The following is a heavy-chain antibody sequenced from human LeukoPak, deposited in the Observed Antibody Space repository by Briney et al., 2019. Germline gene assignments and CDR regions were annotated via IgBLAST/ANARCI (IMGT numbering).Heavy chain of an antibody. Sequence: GGSLRLSCAASGFTFSSYWMHWVRQAPGKGLVWVSRITSDGSSTSYADSVKGRSTISRDNAKNTLYLQMNSLRAEDTAVYYCARDGGDDAFDVWVQVTMVNV. V-gene: IGHV3-74*01. CDR1: GFTFSSYW. J-gene: IGHJ3*01. D-gene: IGHD3-10*01. CDR3: ARDGGDDAFDV. CDR2: ITSDGSST.